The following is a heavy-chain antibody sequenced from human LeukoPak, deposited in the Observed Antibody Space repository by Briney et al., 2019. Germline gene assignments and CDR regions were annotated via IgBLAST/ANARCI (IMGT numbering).Heavy chain of an antibody. CDR1: GGPIRSYC. V-gene: IGHV4-59*08. CDR2: MYYSGSS. D-gene: IGHD6-13*01. CDR3: ARHIGSSWLDAFDI. Sequence: PSETLSLTCTVSGGPIRSYCWSWIRQPPGKGLEWIGYMYYSGSSNYNPSLKSRVTIVVDTSKNRFSLNLSSVTAADTAVYYCARHIGSSWLDAFDIWGQGTMVTVSS. J-gene: IGHJ3*02.